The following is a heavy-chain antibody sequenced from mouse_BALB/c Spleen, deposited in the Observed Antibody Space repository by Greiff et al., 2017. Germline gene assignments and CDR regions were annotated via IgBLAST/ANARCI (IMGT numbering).Heavy chain of an antibody. D-gene: IGHD2-1*01. V-gene: IGHV1S81*02. J-gene: IGHJ3*01. CDR1: GYTFTSYW. Sequence: QQSCKASGYTFTSYWMHWVKQRPGQGLEWIGEINPSNGRTNYNEKFKSKATLTVDKSSSTAYMQLSSLTSEDSAVYYCARVDYGNRFAYWGQGTLVTVSA. CDR2: INPSNGRT. CDR3: ARVDYGNRFAY.